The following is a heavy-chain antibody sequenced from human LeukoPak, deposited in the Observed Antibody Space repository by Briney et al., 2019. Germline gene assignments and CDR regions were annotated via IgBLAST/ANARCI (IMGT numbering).Heavy chain of an antibody. CDR3: AKTQQWLVPCFDY. D-gene: IGHD6-19*01. J-gene: IGHJ4*02. V-gene: IGHV3-30*18. CDR2: ISYDGSNK. CDR1: GFTFSSYG. Sequence: GGSLRLSCAASGFTFSSYGMHWVRQAPGKGLEWVAVISYDGSNKYYADSVKGRFTISRDNSKNTLYLQMNSLRAEDTAVYYCAKTQQWLVPCFDYWGQGTLVTVPS.